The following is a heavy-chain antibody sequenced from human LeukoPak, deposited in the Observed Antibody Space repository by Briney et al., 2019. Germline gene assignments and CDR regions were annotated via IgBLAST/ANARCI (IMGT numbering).Heavy chain of an antibody. Sequence: GGSLRLSCAASGFTFSSYGMHWVRQAPGKGLEWVAFIRYDGTNKYYADSVKGRFTISRDNSKNSLYLLMNSLRAEDTAVYYCAKAGYSSGQGFDYWGQGTLVTVSS. D-gene: IGHD6-19*01. CDR1: GFTFSSYG. CDR2: IRYDGTNK. V-gene: IGHV3-30*02. J-gene: IGHJ4*02. CDR3: AKAGYSSGQGFDY.